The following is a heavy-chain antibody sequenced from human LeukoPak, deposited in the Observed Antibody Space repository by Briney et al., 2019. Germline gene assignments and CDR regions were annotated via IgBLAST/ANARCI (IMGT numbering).Heavy chain of an antibody. Sequence: SETLSLTCTVSGGSISSYYWSWIRQPPGKGLEWIGYIYYSGNTNYNPSLMSRVTISVDTSKNQFSLKLSSVAAADTAVYYCARHHTKVVQLVWFDPWGQGTLVTVSS. D-gene: IGHD4-23*01. V-gene: IGHV4-59*08. CDR3: ARHHTKVVQLVWFDP. CDR1: GGSISSYY. CDR2: IYYSGNT. J-gene: IGHJ5*02.